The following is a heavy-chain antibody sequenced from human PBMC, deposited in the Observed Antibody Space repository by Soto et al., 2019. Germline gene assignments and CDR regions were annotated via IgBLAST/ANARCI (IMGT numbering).Heavy chain of an antibody. V-gene: IGHV3-23*01. CDR2: ISGSGGST. Sequence: EVQLLESGGGLVQPGGSLRLSCAASGFTFSSYAMSWVRQAPGKGLEWVSAISGSGGSTYYADSVKGRFTISRGNSKNTLYLQMNSLRAEDTAVYYCAKERFGSTSPPAWFNYWGQGTLVTVSS. D-gene: IGHD2-2*01. CDR3: AKERFGSTSPPAWFNY. J-gene: IGHJ4*02. CDR1: GFTFSSYA.